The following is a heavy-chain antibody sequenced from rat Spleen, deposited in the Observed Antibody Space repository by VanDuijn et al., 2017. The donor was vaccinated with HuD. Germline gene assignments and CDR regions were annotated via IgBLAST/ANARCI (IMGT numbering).Heavy chain of an antibody. D-gene: IGHD4-3*01. CDR2: ISYEGSST. J-gene: IGHJ2*01. CDR1: GFTFSDYY. V-gene: IGHV5-22*01. CDR3: TREFWAPDY. Sequence: EVQLVESDGGLVQPGRSLKLSCAASGFTFSDYYMAWVRQAPKKGLEWVASISYEGSSTYYGDSVKGRFTISRDNAKSTLYLQMNSLRSEDTATYYCTREFWAPDYWGQGVMVTVSP.